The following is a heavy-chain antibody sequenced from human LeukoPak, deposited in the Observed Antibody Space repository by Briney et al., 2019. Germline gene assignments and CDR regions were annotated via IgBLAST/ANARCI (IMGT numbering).Heavy chain of an antibody. J-gene: IGHJ6*02. CDR2: ISGSGGST. CDR3: AKGDGETYYYYYGMDV. CDR1: GFTFSSYA. Sequence: GGSLGLSCAASGFTFSSYAMSWVRQAPGKGLEWVSAISGSGGSTYYADSVKGRFTISRDNSKNTLYLQMNSLRAEDTAVYYCAKGDGETYYYYYGMDVWGQGATVTVSS. V-gene: IGHV3-23*01. D-gene: IGHD4-17*01.